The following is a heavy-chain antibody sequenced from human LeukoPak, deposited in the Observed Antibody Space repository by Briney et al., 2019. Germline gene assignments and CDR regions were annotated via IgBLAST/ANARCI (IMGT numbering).Heavy chain of an antibody. CDR3: ARTMVRGVIDY. V-gene: IGHV3-53*05. CDR2: IYSGGST. Sequence: GGSLRLSCAASGFTVSSNYMSWVRQAPGKGLGWVSVIYSGGSTYYADSVKGRFTISRDNSKNTLYLQMGSLRAEDMAVYYCARTMVRGVIDYWGQGTLVTVSS. J-gene: IGHJ4*02. D-gene: IGHD3-10*01. CDR1: GFTVSSNY.